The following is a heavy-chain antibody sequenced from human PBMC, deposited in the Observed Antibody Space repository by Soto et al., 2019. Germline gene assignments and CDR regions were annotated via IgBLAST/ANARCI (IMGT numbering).Heavy chain of an antibody. V-gene: IGHV4-31*03. Sequence: SETLSLTCTVSGGSISSGGYYWSWIRQHPGKGLEWIGYIYYSGSTNYNPSLKSRVTISVDKSKNQFSLKLSSVTAADTAVYYCARVESRNYYDSSGYYLFDYWGQGTLVTVSS. CDR1: GGSISSGGYY. CDR3: ARVESRNYYDSSGYYLFDY. D-gene: IGHD3-22*01. CDR2: IYYSGST. J-gene: IGHJ4*02.